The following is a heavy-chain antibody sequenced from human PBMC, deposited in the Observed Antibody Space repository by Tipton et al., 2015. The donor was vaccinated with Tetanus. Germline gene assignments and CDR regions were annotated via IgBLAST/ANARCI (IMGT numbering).Heavy chain of an antibody. CDR3: ARDCGGSCFTPDGAHLQYYGLDV. V-gene: IGHV4-4*07. D-gene: IGHD2-21*01. CDR1: GGSITSNY. CDR2: IYAPGIT. J-gene: IGHJ6*02. Sequence: TLSLTCTVSGGSITSNYWTWIRQPAGKGLEWIGRIYAPGITNYNPSLKSRVSMSVDTSKNQFSLRLSSVTAADTAVYYCARDCGGSCFTPDGAHLQYYGLDVWGPGTTVSVTS.